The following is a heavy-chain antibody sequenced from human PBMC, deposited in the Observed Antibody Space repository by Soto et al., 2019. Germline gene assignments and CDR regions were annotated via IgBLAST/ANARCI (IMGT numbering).Heavy chain of an antibody. Sequence: PGGSLRLSCVGSGFTFSNYWMHWVRQAPGKGLEWVSRVKSDGSSTSYADSVKGRFTISRDNAKNTLYLQMNSLRADDTAVYYCARHFISGDYGYYYYMDVWGKGTTVTVSS. CDR1: GFTFSNYW. V-gene: IGHV3-74*01. CDR2: VKSDGSST. D-gene: IGHD4-17*01. CDR3: ARHFISGDYGYYYYMDV. J-gene: IGHJ6*03.